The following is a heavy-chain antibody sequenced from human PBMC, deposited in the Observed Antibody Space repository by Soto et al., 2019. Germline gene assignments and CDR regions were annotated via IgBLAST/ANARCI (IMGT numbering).Heavy chain of an antibody. Sequence: SVKVSCKSSGCTFSSYAISWVRQAPGQGLEWMGGIIPIFGTANYAQKFQGRVTITADESTSTAYMELSSLRSEDTAVYYCARGYSSSWYNPYWFDPWGQGTLVTVSS. J-gene: IGHJ5*02. V-gene: IGHV1-69*13. CDR3: ARGYSSSWYNPYWFDP. CDR2: IIPIFGTA. D-gene: IGHD6-13*01. CDR1: GCTFSSYA.